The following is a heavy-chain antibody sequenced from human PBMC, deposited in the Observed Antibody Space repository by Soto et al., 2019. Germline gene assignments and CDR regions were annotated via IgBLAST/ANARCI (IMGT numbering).Heavy chain of an antibody. V-gene: IGHV3-9*01. D-gene: IGHD6-19*01. Sequence: GGSLRLSCAASGFTFDDYAMHWVRQAPGKGLEWVSGISWNSGSIGYADSVKGRFTISRDNAKNSLYLQMNSLRAEDTALYYCAKDRGTAVAGPARARYFQHWGQGTLVTVSS. CDR3: AKDRGTAVAGPARARYFQH. J-gene: IGHJ1*01. CDR2: ISWNSGSI. CDR1: GFTFDDYA.